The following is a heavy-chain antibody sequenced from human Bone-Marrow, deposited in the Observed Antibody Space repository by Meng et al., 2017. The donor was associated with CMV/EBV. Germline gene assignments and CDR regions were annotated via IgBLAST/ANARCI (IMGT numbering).Heavy chain of an antibody. CDR1: GCTFSTYG. Sequence: CAAFGCTFSTYGMNWIRQAPGKGLEWVSSISSSGGFIYYADSVKGRFTISRDNAKNSLYLQMNSLRVEDTAVYYCARPRLSNLGWFDPWGQGTLVTVSS. CDR3: ARPRLSNLGWFDP. J-gene: IGHJ5*02. D-gene: IGHD4-11*01. CDR2: ISSSGGFI. V-gene: IGHV3-21*01.